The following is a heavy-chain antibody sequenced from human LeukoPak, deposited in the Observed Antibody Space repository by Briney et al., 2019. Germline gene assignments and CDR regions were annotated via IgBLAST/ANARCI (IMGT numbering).Heavy chain of an antibody. J-gene: IGHJ4*02. Sequence: SETLSLTCAVYGGSFGGYYWSWIRQPPGKGLEWIGEINHSGSTNYNPSLKSRVTISVDTSKNQFSLKLSSVTAADTAVYYCATTPLIYYYGSGSYYNGFDYWGQGTLVTVSS. CDR1: GGSFGGYY. V-gene: IGHV4-34*01. CDR2: INHSGST. D-gene: IGHD3-10*01. CDR3: ATTPLIYYYGSGSYYNGFDY.